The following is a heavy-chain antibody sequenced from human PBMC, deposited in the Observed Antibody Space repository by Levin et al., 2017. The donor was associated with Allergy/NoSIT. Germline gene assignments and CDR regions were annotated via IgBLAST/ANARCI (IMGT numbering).Heavy chain of an antibody. Sequence: GSLRLSCTVSGGSISNYYWSWIRQPPGKGLEWIGYIDYSGSTNYNPSLKSRVTISVDTSKNQFSLKLSSVTAADTAVYYCARYDSSGLIFDFWGQGTLVTFSS. CDR2: IDYSGST. CDR1: GGSISNYY. V-gene: IGHV4-59*01. D-gene: IGHD3-22*01. CDR3: ARYDSSGLIFDF. J-gene: IGHJ4*02.